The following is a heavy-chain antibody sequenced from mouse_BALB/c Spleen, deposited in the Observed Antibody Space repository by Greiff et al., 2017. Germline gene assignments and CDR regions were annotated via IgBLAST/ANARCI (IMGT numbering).Heavy chain of an antibody. V-gene: IGHV1-54*01. Sequence: VQLQQSGAELVRPGTSVKVSCKASGYAFTNYLIEWVKQRPGQGLEWIGVINPGSGGTNYNEKFKGKATLTADKSSSTAYMQLSSLTSDDSAVYFCARCPYYGSSSTSFDVWGAGTTVTVSA. D-gene: IGHD1-1*01. CDR1: GYAFTNYL. CDR2: INPGSGGT. CDR3: ARCPYYGSSSTSFDV. J-gene: IGHJ1*01.